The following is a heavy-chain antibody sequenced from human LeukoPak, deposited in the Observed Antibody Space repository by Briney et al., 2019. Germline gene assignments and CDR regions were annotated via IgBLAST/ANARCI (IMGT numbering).Heavy chain of an antibody. J-gene: IGHJ4*02. V-gene: IGHV3-53*01. CDR2: IYSGGST. D-gene: IGHD6-19*01. CDR3: ARGESSGWYYFDY. Sequence: GGSLRLSCAASGFIVSSNYISWVRQAPGKGLEWVSAIYSGGSTYYADSVKGRFTISRDNAKNTLYLQMNSLRAEDTAVYYCARGESSGWYYFDYWGQGTLVTVSS. CDR1: GFIVSSNY.